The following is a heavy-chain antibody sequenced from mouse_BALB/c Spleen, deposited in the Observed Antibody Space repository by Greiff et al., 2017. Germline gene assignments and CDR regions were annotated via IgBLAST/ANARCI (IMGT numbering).Heavy chain of an antibody. CDR1: GFTFSDYY. Sequence: EVQRVESGGGLVKPGGSLKLSCAASGFTFSDYYMYWVRQTPEKRLEWVATISDGGSYTYYPDSVKGRFTISRDNAKNNLYLQMSSLKSEDTAMYYCAREGSSYPYYAMDYWGQGTSVTVSS. CDR3: AREGSSYPYYAMDY. V-gene: IGHV5-4*02. CDR2: ISDGGSYT. D-gene: IGHD1-1*01. J-gene: IGHJ4*01.